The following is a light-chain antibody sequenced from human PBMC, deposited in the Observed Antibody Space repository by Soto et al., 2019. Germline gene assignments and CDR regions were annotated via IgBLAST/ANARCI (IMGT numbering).Light chain of an antibody. Sequence: EIVLTQSPATLSLSPGERATLSCRASQSVSSYLAWYQQKPGQAPRLFIDDASSRATGVPARFSGSGSGTDFTLTISRLEPEDFAVYYCQQYGSSLRTFGQGTKVDIK. CDR3: QQYGSSLRT. CDR2: DAS. CDR1: QSVSSY. J-gene: IGKJ1*01. V-gene: IGKV3-20*01.